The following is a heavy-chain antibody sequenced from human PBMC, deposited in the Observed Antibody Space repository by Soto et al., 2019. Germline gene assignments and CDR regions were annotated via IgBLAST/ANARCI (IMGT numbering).Heavy chain of an antibody. CDR1: GYSFTSYW. CDR3: ARLLGYCSGGSCIQYYYYYGMDV. D-gene: IGHD2-15*01. V-gene: IGHV5-51*01. Sequence: GESLKISCKGSGYSFTSYWIGWVRQMPGKGLEWMGIIYPGDSDTRYSPSFQGQVTISADKSISTAYLQWSSLKASDTAMYYCARLLGYCSGGSCIQYYYYYGMDVWGQGTTVTVSS. J-gene: IGHJ6*02. CDR2: IYPGDSDT.